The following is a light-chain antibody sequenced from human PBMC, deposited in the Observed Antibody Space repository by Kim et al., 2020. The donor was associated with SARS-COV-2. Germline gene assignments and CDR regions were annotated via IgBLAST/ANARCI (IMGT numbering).Light chain of an antibody. J-gene: IGKJ1*01. CDR1: QSISSTY. CDR3: QQYGNSPPT. CDR2: GSS. V-gene: IGKV3-20*01. Sequence: SPGESTAPSCRASQSISSTYLAWYQQKPGQAPSLLIYGSSSRATGIPDRFSGSGSETDFTLTISRLEPEDFAVYYCQQYGNSPPTFGQGTKVDIK.